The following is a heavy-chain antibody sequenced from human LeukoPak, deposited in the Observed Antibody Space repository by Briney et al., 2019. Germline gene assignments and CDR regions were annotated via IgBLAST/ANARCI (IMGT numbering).Heavy chain of an antibody. CDR2: ISSSSSYT. D-gene: IGHD3-9*01. CDR1: GFTFSDYY. J-gene: IGHJ4*02. V-gene: IGHV3-11*06. CDR3: AARLSYDILTGYYL. Sequence: GGSLRLSCAASGFTFSDYYMSWIRQAPGKGLEWASYISSSSSYTNYADSVKGRFTISRDNAKNSLYLQMNSLRAEDTAVYYCAARLSYDILTGYYLWGQGTLVTVSS.